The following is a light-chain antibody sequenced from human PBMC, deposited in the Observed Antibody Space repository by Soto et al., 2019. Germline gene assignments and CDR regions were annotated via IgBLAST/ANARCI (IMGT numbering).Light chain of an antibody. V-gene: IGKV1-5*03. CDR1: QCIGSY. Sequence: DIQLTQSPSFLSASVGDRVSITCPATQCIGSYVAWYQQKPGKAHKLLIYKASSLESGVPSRFSGSGSGKEFTLTISSLQHDDFATYYCQQYNSYWTFGQGTKVDIK. CDR3: QQYNSYWT. CDR2: KAS. J-gene: IGKJ1*01.